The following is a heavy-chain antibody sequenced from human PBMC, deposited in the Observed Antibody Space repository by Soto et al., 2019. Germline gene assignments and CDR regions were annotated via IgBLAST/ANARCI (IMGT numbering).Heavy chain of an antibody. J-gene: IGHJ4*02. CDR1: GYTFSDYS. D-gene: IGHD1-26*01. Sequence: QVQLVQSGAELKKPGASVKVSCKASGYTFSDYSVHWVRQAPGKGLEWMGWINPKRGGANYAQRFQGRVTMTRETSISTVYLEVTRLRSADTAVYFCARGRGYGGRYFADYWGQGNLVTVSS. CDR2: INPKRGGA. CDR3: ARGRGYGGRYFADY. V-gene: IGHV1-2*02.